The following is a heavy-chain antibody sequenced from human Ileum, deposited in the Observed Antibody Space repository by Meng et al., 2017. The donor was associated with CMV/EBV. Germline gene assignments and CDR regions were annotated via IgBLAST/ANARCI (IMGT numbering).Heavy chain of an antibody. J-gene: IGHJ4*02. V-gene: IGHV1-18*01. Sequence: VQLVQSGGEVKESGASVKVSCQASGDTFGSQDFTWVRQAPGQGLEWMGWINSYNGDTNYAQKFQGRVTMTTDTSTSTAYMELNSLKSDDTAVYYCARGIDYWGQGTLVTVSS. CDR3: ARGIDY. CDR1: GDTFGSQD. CDR2: INSYNGDT.